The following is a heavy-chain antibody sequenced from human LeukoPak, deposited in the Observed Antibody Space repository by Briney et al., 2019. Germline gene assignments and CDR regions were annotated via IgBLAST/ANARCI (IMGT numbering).Heavy chain of an antibody. D-gene: IGHD3-3*01. Sequence: PSVTLSLTCTVSGGSISSYYWSWIRQPPGKGLEWIGYIYYSGSTNYNPSLKSRVTISVDTSKNQFSLKLSSVTAADTAVYYCARGGDFWSGYSPDAFDIWGQGTMVTVSS. J-gene: IGHJ3*02. CDR3: ARGGDFWSGYSPDAFDI. CDR1: GGSISSYY. CDR2: IYYSGST. V-gene: IGHV4-59*01.